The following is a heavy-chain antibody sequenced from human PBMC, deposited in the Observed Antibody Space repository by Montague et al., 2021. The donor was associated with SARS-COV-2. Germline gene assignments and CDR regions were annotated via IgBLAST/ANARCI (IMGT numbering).Heavy chain of an antibody. CDR1: GGSISSSDSY. Sequence: TLSLTCTVSGGSISSSDSYWGWIRQPPGKGLEWIGYIHYSGTTYYNPSLKSRVTISVDTSKNQFSLKLRSVTAADTAVFYCARDHSSWGQGTLVTVSS. D-gene: IGHD2-21*01. CDR3: ARDHSS. J-gene: IGHJ5*02. V-gene: IGHV4-30-4*08. CDR2: IHYSGTT.